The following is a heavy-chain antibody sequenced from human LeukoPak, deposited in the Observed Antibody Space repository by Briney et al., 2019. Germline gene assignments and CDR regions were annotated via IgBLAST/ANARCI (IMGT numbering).Heavy chain of an antibody. J-gene: IGHJ4*02. CDR3: ARRGRKCNSLGCYYFDY. CDR1: GYTYTDYW. D-gene: IGHD2/OR15-2a*01. Sequence: GESLKISCHASGYTYTDYWIGWVRQMPGKGLEWVGIIYPGDSDVRYNPSFEGQVTISVDKSINTAYLQWRSLKASDTAMFYCARRGRKCNSLGCYYFDYWGQGTLITVSS. V-gene: IGHV5-51*01. CDR2: IYPGDSDV.